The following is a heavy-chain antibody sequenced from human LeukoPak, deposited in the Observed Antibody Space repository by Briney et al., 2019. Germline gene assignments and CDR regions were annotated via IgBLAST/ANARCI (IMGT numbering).Heavy chain of an antibody. D-gene: IGHD5-24*01. Sequence: ASVKVSCKASGGTFSSYAISWVRQAPGQGLEWVGRIIPILGIANYAQKFQGRVTITADKSTSTAYMELSSLRSEDTAVYYCASCRDGYNYNWFDPWGQGTLVTVSS. J-gene: IGHJ5*02. CDR3: ASCRDGYNYNWFDP. V-gene: IGHV1-69*04. CDR1: GGTFSSYA. CDR2: IIPILGIA.